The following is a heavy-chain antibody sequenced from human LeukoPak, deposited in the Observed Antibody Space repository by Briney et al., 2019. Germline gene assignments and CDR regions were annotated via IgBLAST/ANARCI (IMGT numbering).Heavy chain of an antibody. J-gene: IGHJ4*02. D-gene: IGHD3-10*01. CDR2: MSSSGGST. CDR3: AKVRRVGSYYFDY. Sequence: GGSLRLSCAASGFSFSSYAMSWVRQAPGKGLEWVSAMSSSGGSTHYADSVKGRFTISRDNSKNTLYLQMNSLRAEDTAVYYCAKVRRVGSYYFDYWGQGTLVTVSS. V-gene: IGHV3-23*01. CDR1: GFSFSSYA.